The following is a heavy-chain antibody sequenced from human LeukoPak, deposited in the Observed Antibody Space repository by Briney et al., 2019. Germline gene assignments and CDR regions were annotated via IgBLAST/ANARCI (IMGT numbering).Heavy chain of an antibody. Sequence: ASVKVSCKASGYTFTSYYMHWVRQAPGQGLEWMGIINPSGGSTSYAQKFQGRVTMTRDTSTSTVYMELSSLRSEDTAVYYCARERSRSTSFGNWFDPWGQGTLVIVPS. CDR2: INPSGGST. D-gene: IGHD2-2*01. V-gene: IGHV1-46*01. CDR1: GYTFTSYY. CDR3: ARERSRSTSFGNWFDP. J-gene: IGHJ5*02.